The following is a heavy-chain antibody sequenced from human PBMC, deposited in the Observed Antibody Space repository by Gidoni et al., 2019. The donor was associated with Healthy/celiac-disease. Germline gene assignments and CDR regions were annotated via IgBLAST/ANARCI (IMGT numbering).Heavy chain of an antibody. Sequence: QVQLQQCGAGLLKPSETLSLTCAVHGGSFSGYYWSWIRQPPGKGLEWIGAINQSGSTNYNPSLKSRVTISVDTSKTQFSLKLSSVTAADTAVYYCARRMGYCSSTSCKPHYYMDVWGKGTTVTVSS. V-gene: IGHV4-34*01. J-gene: IGHJ6*03. D-gene: IGHD2-2*01. CDR3: ARRMGYCSSTSCKPHYYMDV. CDR1: GGSFSGYY. CDR2: INQSGST.